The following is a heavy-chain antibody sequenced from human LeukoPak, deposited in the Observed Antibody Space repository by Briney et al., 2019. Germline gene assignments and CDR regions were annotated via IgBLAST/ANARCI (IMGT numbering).Heavy chain of an antibody. CDR1: GGSIGSYY. J-gene: IGHJ5*02. CDR3: AKLALNWFDP. CDR2: IYTSGST. V-gene: IGHV4-4*07. D-gene: IGHD3-3*02. Sequence: SETLSLTWTVSGGSIGSYYWSWIRQPAGKGLEWIGRIYTSGSTNYNPSLKSRVTMSVDTSKNQFSLKLSSVTAADTAVYYCAKLALNWFDPWGQGTLVTVSS.